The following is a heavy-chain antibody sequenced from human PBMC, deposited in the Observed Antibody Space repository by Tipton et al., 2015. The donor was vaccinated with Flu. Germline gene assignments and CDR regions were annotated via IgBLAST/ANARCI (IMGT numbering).Heavy chain of an antibody. V-gene: IGHV3-23*01. Sequence: LSLTCAASGFTFSRYGMSWVRQAPGKGLEWVAGFSGSGGATYFADSVKGRFTISRDNSKNTLYLQMNSLRAEDTAVYFCAKVIPELVAGLDYWGQGTLVTVSS. CDR1: GFTFSRYG. D-gene: IGHD6-19*01. J-gene: IGHJ4*02. CDR2: FSGSGGAT. CDR3: AKVIPELVAGLDY.